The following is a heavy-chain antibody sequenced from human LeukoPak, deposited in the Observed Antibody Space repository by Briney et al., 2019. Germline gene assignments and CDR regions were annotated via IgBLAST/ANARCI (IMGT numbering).Heavy chain of an antibody. Sequence: ASVKVSCKASGYTFTGYYMNWVRQAPGQGLEWMGWMNPNSGNTAYAQKFQGRVTITRNTSISTAYMELSSLRSEDTAIYYCAREDYYDSGSSDYWGQGTLVTVSS. V-gene: IGHV1-8*03. CDR1: GYTFTGYY. D-gene: IGHD3-22*01. CDR3: AREDYYDSGSSDY. CDR2: MNPNSGNT. J-gene: IGHJ4*02.